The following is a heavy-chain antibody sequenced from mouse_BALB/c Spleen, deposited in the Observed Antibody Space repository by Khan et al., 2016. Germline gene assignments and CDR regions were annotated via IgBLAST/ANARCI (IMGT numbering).Heavy chain of an antibody. CDR2: IDPANGNT. Sequence: VQLQQSGAELVKPGASVKLSCTASGFNITDTYMHWVKQRPEQGLEWIGRIDPANGNTKYDPKFQGKATITADTSSNTAYLQLSSLTSEDTAVYYCARSPYEYDVGFAYWGQGTLVTVSA. CDR1: GFNITDTY. V-gene: IGHV14-3*02. CDR3: ARSPYEYDVGFAY. J-gene: IGHJ3*01. D-gene: IGHD2-4*01.